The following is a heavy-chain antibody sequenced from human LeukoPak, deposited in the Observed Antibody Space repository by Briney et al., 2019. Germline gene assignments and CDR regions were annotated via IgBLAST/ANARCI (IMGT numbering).Heavy chain of an antibody. CDR3: ARSVNFKWEPPLTPPYY. CDR1: GYTFTSYY. V-gene: IGHV1-46*01. CDR2: INPSGGST. J-gene: IGHJ4*02. D-gene: IGHD1-26*01. Sequence: ASVKVSCKASGYTFTSYYMHWVRQAPGQGLEWMGIINPSGGSTSYAQKFQGRVTMTRDMSTSTVYMELSSLRSDDTAVYYCARSVNFKWEPPLTPPYYWGQGTLVTVSS.